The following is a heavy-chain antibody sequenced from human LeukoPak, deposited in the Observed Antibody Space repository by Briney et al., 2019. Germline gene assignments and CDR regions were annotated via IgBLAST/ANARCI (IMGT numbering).Heavy chain of an antibody. J-gene: IGHJ6*02. V-gene: IGHV5-51*01. CDR2: IYPGDSDT. D-gene: IGHD2-2*01. Sequence: GESLKISCKGSGYSFTSYWIGWVRQMPGKGLEWMGIIYPGDSDTRYSPSFQGQVTISADKSISTAYLQWSSLKASDTAMYYCARIESGVVPRLAYYYYGMDVWGQGTTVTVSS. CDR3: ARIESGVVPRLAYYYYGMDV. CDR1: GYSFTSYW.